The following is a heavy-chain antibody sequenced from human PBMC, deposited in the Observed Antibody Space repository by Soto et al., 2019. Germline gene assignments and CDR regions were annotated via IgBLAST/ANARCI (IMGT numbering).Heavy chain of an antibody. J-gene: IGHJ3*02. CDR1: GGTFSSYA. CDR2: IIPIFGTA. D-gene: IGHD3-22*01. V-gene: IGHV1-69*13. CDR3: ARYRLWSSGYYPKDAFDI. Sequence: GASVKVSCKASGGTFSSYAISWVRQAPGQGLEWMGGIIPIFGTANYAQKFQGRVTITADESTSTAYMELSSLRSEETAVYYCARYRLWSSGYYPKDAFDIWGQGTMVTVSS.